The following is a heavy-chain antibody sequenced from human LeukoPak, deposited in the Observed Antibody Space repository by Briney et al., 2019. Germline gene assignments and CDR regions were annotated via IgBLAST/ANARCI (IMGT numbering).Heavy chain of an antibody. CDR2: IYYSGST. CDR3: ASIQGAVAPFDY. D-gene: IGHD6-19*01. V-gene: IGHV4-59*08. CDR1: GGSISSYY. J-gene: IGHJ4*02. Sequence: SETLSLTCTVSGGSISSYYWSWIRQPPGKGLEWIGYIYYSGSTNYNPSLKSRVTISVDTSKNQFSLELSSVTAADTAVYYCASIQGAVAPFDYWGQGTLVTVSS.